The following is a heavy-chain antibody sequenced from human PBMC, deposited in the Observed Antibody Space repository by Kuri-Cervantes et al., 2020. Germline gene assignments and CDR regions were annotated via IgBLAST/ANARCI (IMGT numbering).Heavy chain of an antibody. CDR1: GFTFSTYA. J-gene: IGHJ4*02. CDR2: IGGSGSTT. Sequence: GGSLRLFCAASGFTFSTYAMTWVRQAPGKGLEWVSTIGGSGSTTYYADSVKGRFTISRDNSKNTLYLQMNSLRAEDTAVYYCARVVQQWLVWPFDYWGQGTLVTVSS. CDR3: ARVVQQWLVWPFDY. D-gene: IGHD6-19*01. V-gene: IGHV3-23*01.